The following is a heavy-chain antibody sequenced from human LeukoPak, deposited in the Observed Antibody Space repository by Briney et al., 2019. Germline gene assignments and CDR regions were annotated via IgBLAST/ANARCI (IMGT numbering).Heavy chain of an antibody. CDR2: ITAYNGNR. J-gene: IGHJ4*01. D-gene: IGHD1-1*01. V-gene: IGHV1-18*01. CDR1: GYTFSNYG. Sequence: ASVQVSCKTSGYTFSNYGISWVRQAPGQGLEWMGWITAYNGNRLYAQRFQGRITLTTDTSTSTSYMELRSLEYDDTAIYYCARDNDKVVDHWGQGTLVTVSS. CDR3: ARDNDKVVDH.